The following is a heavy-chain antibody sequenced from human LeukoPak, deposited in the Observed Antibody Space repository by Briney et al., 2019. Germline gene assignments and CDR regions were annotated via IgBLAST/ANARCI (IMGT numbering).Heavy chain of an antibody. J-gene: IGHJ3*02. Sequence: GGSLRLSCAASGFTFSSYAMHWVRQAPGKGLEWVAVISYDGSNKYYADSVKGRFTISRDNSKNTLYLQMNSLRAEDTAVYYCARDSLAVAGPHDAFDIWGQGTMVTISS. CDR3: ARDSLAVAGPHDAFDI. CDR1: GFTFSSYA. V-gene: IGHV3-30-3*01. D-gene: IGHD6-19*01. CDR2: ISYDGSNK.